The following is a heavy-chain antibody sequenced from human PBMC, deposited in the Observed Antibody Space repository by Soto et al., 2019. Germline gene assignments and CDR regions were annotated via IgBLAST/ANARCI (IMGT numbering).Heavy chain of an antibody. CDR1: GGSISSGNHH. CDR2: IYHSGTA. Sequence: SETLSLTCTVSGGSISSGNHHWSWIRQHPGKGLEWIGYIYHSGTAYYNPSLKSRAIMSVDTSKNQFSLNLKSVTAADTATYYCARVLYQDILTASPPRRSIDYSGPGAPLTVSS. J-gene: IGHJ4*02. CDR3: ARVLYQDILTASPPRRSIDY. D-gene: IGHD3-9*01. V-gene: IGHV4-31*03.